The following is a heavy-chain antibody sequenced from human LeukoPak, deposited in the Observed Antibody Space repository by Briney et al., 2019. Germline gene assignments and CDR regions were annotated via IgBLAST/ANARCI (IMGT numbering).Heavy chain of an antibody. J-gene: IGHJ6*03. D-gene: IGHD1-26*01. Sequence: GGSLRLSCVASGFSVGNNYMNWVRQAPGKGLEWVSVIYSGGSTYYADSVKGRFTISRDSSKNTLYLQIHSLRVEDTAVYYCARRKFSGSYSSYYYYYYMDVWGKGTTVTVSS. CDR2: IYSGGST. CDR1: GFSVGNNY. CDR3: ARRKFSGSYSSYYYYYYMDV. V-gene: IGHV3-66*02.